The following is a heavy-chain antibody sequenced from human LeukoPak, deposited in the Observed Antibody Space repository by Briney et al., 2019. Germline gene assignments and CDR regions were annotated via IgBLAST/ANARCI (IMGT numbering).Heavy chain of an antibody. CDR3: ARDRSPLYSSSWNQGYYFDY. V-gene: IGHV3-33*01. CDR1: GFTFSSYG. J-gene: IGHJ4*02. D-gene: IGHD6-13*01. CDR2: IWYDGSNK. Sequence: PGGSLRLSCAASGFTFSSYGMHWVRQAPGKGLEWVAVIWYDGSNKYYADSVKGRFTISRDNSKNTLYLQMNSLRAEDTAVYYCARDRSPLYSSSWNQGYYFDYWGQGTLVTVSS.